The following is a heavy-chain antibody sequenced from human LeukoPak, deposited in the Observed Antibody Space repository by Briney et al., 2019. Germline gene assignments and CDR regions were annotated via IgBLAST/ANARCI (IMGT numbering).Heavy chain of an antibody. V-gene: IGHV3-23*01. J-gene: IGHJ4*02. D-gene: IGHD3-22*01. CDR3: AKRGDLDSSGSLRYFDY. CDR2: ISGGGGTT. CDR1: GFTFSSYA. Sequence: GGSLRLSCAASGFTFSSYAMNWVRQAPGKGLEWVSAISGGGGTTYYADSVKGRFTISRDNSKNTLYLQMNSLRAEDTAVYYCAKRGDLDSSGSLRYFDYWGQGTLVTVSS.